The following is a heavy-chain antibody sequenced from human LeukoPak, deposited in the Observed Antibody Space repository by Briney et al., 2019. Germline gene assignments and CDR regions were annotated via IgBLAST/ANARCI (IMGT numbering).Heavy chain of an antibody. J-gene: IGHJ4*02. CDR3: ARVYSTPQDYYFDY. CDR1: GYTFTSYG. D-gene: IGHD6-13*01. Sequence: ASVKVSCKASGYTFTSYGISWVRQAPGQGLEWMGWISAYNGNTNYAQKLQGRVTTTTDTSTSTAYMELRSLRSDDTAVYYCARVYSTPQDYYFDYWGQGTLVTVSS. V-gene: IGHV1-18*01. CDR2: ISAYNGNT.